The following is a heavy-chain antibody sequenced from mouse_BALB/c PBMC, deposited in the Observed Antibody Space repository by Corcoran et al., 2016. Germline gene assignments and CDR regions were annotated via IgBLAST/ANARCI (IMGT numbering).Heavy chain of an antibody. D-gene: IGHD2-2*01. CDR3: ARGYYYAMDY. CDR1: GYTFTNYG. V-gene: IGHV9-3-1*01. CDR2: INTYTGEP. J-gene: IGHJ4*01. Sequence: QIQLVQSGPELKKTGETVKISCKASGYTFTNYGMNWVKQAPAKGLKWMGWINTYTGEPTYADDFKGRFAFSLETYASTAYLQINNRKNEDTATYFCARGYYYAMDYWGQGTSVTVSS.